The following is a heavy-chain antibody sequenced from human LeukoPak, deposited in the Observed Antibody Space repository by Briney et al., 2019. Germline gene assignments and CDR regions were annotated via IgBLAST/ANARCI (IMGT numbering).Heavy chain of an antibody. CDR3: AKDWGSSSGHDAFDI. CDR1: GFTFSSYA. D-gene: IGHD6-13*01. V-gene: IGHV3-23*01. J-gene: IGHJ3*02. CDR2: ISGSGGST. Sequence: GGSLRLSCAASGFTFSSYAMSWVRQAPGKGLEWVSAISGSGGSTYYADSVKGRFTISSDNSKNTLYLQMNSLRAEDTAVYYCAKDWGSSSGHDAFDIWGQGTMVTVSS.